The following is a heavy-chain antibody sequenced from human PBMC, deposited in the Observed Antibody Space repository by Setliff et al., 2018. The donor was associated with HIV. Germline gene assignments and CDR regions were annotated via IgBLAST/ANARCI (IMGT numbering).Heavy chain of an antibody. D-gene: IGHD6-13*01. CDR1: GYTFTGYY. J-gene: IGHJ5*02. CDR2: INPNSGGT. Sequence: GASVKVSCKASGYTFTGYYMHWVRQAPGQGLEWMGWINPNSGGTNYAQKFQGRVTMTRDTSISTAYMELSRLRSDDTAVYYCARGGRIAAARFGLFDPWGQGTLVTGS. V-gene: IGHV1-2*02. CDR3: ARGGRIAAARFGLFDP.